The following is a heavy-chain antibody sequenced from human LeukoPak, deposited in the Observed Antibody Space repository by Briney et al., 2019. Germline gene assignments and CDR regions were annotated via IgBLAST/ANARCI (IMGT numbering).Heavy chain of an antibody. CDR1: GYTFTDYY. D-gene: IGHD3-10*01. CDR3: ARNPYYYGSGADQGSDY. J-gene: IGHJ4*02. Sequence: ASVKVSCKASGYTFTDYYMHWVRQAPGQGLEWMGWINPNSGGTNYAQKFQGRVTITADKSTSTAYMELSSLRSEDTAVYYCARNPYYYGSGADQGSDYWGQGTLVTVSS. CDR2: INPNSGGT. V-gene: IGHV1-2*02.